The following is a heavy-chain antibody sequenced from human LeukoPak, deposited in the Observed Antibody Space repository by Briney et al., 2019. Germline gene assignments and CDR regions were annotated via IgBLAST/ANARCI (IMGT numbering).Heavy chain of an antibody. D-gene: IGHD5-18*01. CDR2: INHSGST. CDR1: GGSFSGYY. Sequence: SETLSLTCAVYGGSFSGYYWSWIRQPPGKGLEWIGEINHSGSTNYNPSLKSRVTISVDTSKNQFSLKLSSVTAADTAVYYCARPGYSYGYRNWFDPWGQGTLVNISS. V-gene: IGHV4-34*01. J-gene: IGHJ5*02. CDR3: ARPGYSYGYRNWFDP.